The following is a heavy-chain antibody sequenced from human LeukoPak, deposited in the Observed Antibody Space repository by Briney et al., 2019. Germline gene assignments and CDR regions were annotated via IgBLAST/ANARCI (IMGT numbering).Heavy chain of an antibody. CDR3: GTGWAVDF. CDR1: GFNFGTHW. Sequence: GGSLRLSCAASGFNFGTHWMTWVRQAPGKGLECVAIIKKDGSEKYHVDSVKGRFTISRDNAKNSLYLQMNSLRAEDTAVYYCGTGWAVDFWGQGTLVTVSS. V-gene: IGHV3-7*01. CDR2: IKKDGSEK. D-gene: IGHD5-24*01. J-gene: IGHJ4*02.